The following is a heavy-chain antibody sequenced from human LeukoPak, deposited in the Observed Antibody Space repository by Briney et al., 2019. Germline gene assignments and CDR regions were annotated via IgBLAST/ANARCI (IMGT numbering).Heavy chain of an antibody. Sequence: PGGSLRFSCAASGFTFSSSAMTWVRQAPGKGLEWVSSLTGGSDNSEHADSVKGRFSISRDNSKNTLYLQMNSLTAEDTAVYYCVRGWQQLGSWGRGTLVTVSS. V-gene: IGHV3-23*01. CDR1: GFTFSSSA. CDR2: LTGGSDNS. D-gene: IGHD1-1*01. CDR3: VRGWQQLGS. J-gene: IGHJ5*02.